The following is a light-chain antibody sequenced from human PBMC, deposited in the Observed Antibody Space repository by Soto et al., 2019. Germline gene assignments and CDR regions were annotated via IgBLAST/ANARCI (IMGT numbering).Light chain of an antibody. Sequence: EVVMTQSPATVSMSPAERTSLSCRASQSVGTNLGWYQQKPGQAPRLLISKTSIRATGVPARFSGSGSGTEFTLTISSLQSEDFAVYYCQQYANWPLTFGGGTKV. CDR3: QQYANWPLT. V-gene: IGKV3-15*01. CDR1: QSVGTN. J-gene: IGKJ4*01. CDR2: KTS.